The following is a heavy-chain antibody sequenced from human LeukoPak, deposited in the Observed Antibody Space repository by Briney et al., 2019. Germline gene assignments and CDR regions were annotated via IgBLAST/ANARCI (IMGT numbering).Heavy chain of an antibody. J-gene: IGHJ4*01. D-gene: IGHD3-16*01. V-gene: IGHV3-23*01. Sequence: GGSLRLSCAASGFTFSSYGMSWVRQAPGKGLEWVSAISGSGGSTYYADSVKGRFTISRDNVKESLYLQMTSLRVEDTAIYYCARGGEGDLNFDYWGHRTLVTVSS. CDR1: GFTFSSYG. CDR2: ISGSGGST. CDR3: ARGGEGDLNFDY.